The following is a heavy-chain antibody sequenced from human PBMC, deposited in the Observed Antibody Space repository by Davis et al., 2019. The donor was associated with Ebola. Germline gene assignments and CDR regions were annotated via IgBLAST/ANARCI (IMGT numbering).Heavy chain of an antibody. CDR1: GFSLSTSGVG. D-gene: IGHD3-10*01. Sequence: SGPTLVKPTQTPTLTCTFSGFSLSTSGVGVGWIRQPPGKALEWLALIYWDDDKRYSPSLKSRLTITKDTSKNQVVLTMTNMDPVDTATYYCAHVRGGEDVLLWFRELFYFDYWGQGTLVTVSS. J-gene: IGHJ4*02. CDR3: AHVRGGEDVLLWFRELFYFDY. CDR2: IYWDDDK. V-gene: IGHV2-5*02.